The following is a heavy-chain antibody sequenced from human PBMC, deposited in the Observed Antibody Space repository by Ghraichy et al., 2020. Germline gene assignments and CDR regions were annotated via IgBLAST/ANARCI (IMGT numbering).Heavy chain of an antibody. CDR1: GGSVSSDGYC. CDR3: ARDRGYRPLFDN. CDR2: IYYSGST. J-gene: IGHJ4*02. Sequence: SQTLSLTCTVSGGSVSSDGYCWSWIRQPPGKGLEWLGYIYYSGSTNYNPSLKSRVIISLDTSKNQVSLKLTSVTAADTAVYYCARDRGYRPLFDNWSQGTLVTVSS. D-gene: IGHD3-10*01. V-gene: IGHV4-61*08.